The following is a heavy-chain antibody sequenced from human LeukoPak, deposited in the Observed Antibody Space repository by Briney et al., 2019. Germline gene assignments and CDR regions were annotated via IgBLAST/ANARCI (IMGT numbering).Heavy chain of an antibody. CDR2: IIPIFGTA. CDR1: GGTFSSYA. CDR3: ARDRDILTGYFDY. D-gene: IGHD3-9*01. Sequence: GASVKVSCMASGGTFSSYAISWVRQAPGQGLEWMGGIIPIFGTANYAQKFQGRVTITTDESTSTAYMELSSLRSEDTAVYYCARDRDILTGYFDYWGQGTLVTVSS. J-gene: IGHJ4*02. V-gene: IGHV1-69*05.